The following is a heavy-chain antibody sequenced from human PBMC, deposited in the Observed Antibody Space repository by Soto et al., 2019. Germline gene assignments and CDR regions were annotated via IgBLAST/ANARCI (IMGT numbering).Heavy chain of an antibody. CDR2: IYYSGST. V-gene: IGHV4-59*01. CDR3: AKANSGYGSFDH. CDR1: GDSISNYY. Sequence: PSETLSLTCTVSGDSISNYYCSWIRQSPGKGLEWIGYIYYSGSTKYNPSLKSRVTISIDKSKNQFSLKLTSVTAADTAVYYCAKANSGYGSFDHWGQGMLVTSPQ. J-gene: IGHJ4*02. D-gene: IGHD5-12*01.